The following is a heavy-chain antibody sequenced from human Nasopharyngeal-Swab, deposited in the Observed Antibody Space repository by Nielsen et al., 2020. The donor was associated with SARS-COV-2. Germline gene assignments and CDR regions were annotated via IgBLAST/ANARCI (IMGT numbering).Heavy chain of an antibody. Sequence: GESLKISCAASGFTFSSYSMNWVRQARGKGLEWVSSISSSSSYIYYADSVKGRFTISRDNAKNSLYLQMNSLRAEDTAVYYCARGGYGDLLFLFDYWGQGTLVTVSS. J-gene: IGHJ4*02. CDR3: ARGGYGDLLFLFDY. CDR2: ISSSSSYI. V-gene: IGHV3-21*01. D-gene: IGHD4-17*01. CDR1: GFTFSSYS.